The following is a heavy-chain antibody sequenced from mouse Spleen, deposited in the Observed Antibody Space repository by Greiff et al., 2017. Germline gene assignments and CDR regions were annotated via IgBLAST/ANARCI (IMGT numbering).Heavy chain of an antibody. J-gene: IGHJ1*01. CDR3: ARDYWYFDV. Sequence: EVKLVESGGGLVKPGGSLKLSCAASGFTFSDYGMHWVRQAPEKGLEWVAYISSGSSTIYYADTVKGRFTISRDNAKNTLYLQMSSLKSEDTAMYYCARDYWYFDVWGAGTTVTVSS. CDR2: ISSGSSTI. V-gene: IGHV5-17*03. CDR1: GFTFSDYG.